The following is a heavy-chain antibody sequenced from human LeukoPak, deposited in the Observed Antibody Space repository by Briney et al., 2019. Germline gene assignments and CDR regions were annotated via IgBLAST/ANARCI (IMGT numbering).Heavy chain of an antibody. Sequence: PGGSLRLSCAASGFTFSGYAMSWVRQAPGKGLEWVAVIWYDGSNKYYADSVKGRFTISRDNSKNTLYLQMNSLRAEDTAVYYCARGDTRLDTFGGVITVYGMDVWGQGTTVTVSS. CDR3: ARGDTRLDTFGGVITVYGMDV. CDR1: GFTFSGYA. J-gene: IGHJ6*02. D-gene: IGHD3-16*02. V-gene: IGHV3-33*08. CDR2: IWYDGSNK.